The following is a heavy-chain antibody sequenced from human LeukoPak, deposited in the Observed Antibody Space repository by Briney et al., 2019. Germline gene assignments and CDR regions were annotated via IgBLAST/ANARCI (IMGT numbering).Heavy chain of an antibody. Sequence: PSETLSLTCTVSGGSISSSYWSWIRQPPGKGLEWIGDIYYTGNTNFNPSLKSRVTISVVTSKKQLSLKLSSVTAADTAVYYCARYSGSYSIDYWGQGTLVTVSS. D-gene: IGHD1-26*01. CDR3: ARYSGSYSIDY. CDR1: GGSISSSY. J-gene: IGHJ4*02. CDR2: IYYTGNT. V-gene: IGHV4-59*01.